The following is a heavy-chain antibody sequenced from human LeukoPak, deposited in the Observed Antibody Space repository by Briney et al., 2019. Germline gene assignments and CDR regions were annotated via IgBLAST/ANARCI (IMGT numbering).Heavy chain of an antibody. CDR2: IKQDGSEE. V-gene: IGHV3-7*04. J-gene: IGHJ4*02. CDR3: ARDSILRYYFDY. D-gene: IGHD3-16*02. Sequence: SGGSLRLSCAVSGFTVSSNYMSWVRQAPGKGLEWVANIKQDGSEEYYVDSVKGRFTVSRDNAKNSLYLQMNSLRAEDTAVYYCARDSILRYYFDYWGQGTLVTVSS. CDR1: GFTVSSNY.